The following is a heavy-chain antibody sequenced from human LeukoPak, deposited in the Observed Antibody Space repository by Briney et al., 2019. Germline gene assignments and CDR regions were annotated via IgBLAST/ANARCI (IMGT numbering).Heavy chain of an antibody. J-gene: IGHJ3*02. Sequence: ASVKVSCKASGYTFTSYYMHWVRQAPGQRLEWMGTINPSGGSTSYAQKFQGRVTMTRDTSTSTVYMELSSLSSEDTAVYYCARGGRERYSSGWTDAFDIWGQGTMVTVSS. CDR1: GYTFTSYY. D-gene: IGHD6-19*01. V-gene: IGHV1-46*01. CDR2: INPSGGST. CDR3: ARGGRERYSSGWTDAFDI.